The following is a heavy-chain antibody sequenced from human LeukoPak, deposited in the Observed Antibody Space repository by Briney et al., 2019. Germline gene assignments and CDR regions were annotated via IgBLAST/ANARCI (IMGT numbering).Heavy chain of an antibody. J-gene: IGHJ4*02. V-gene: IGHV4-31*03. D-gene: IGHD3-22*01. CDR1: GGSISSGGYY. Sequence: PSETLSLTCTVSGGSISSGGYYWSWIRQHPGKGLEWIGYIYYSGSTYYNPSLKSRVTISVDTSKNQFSLKLSSVTAADTAVYYCARLSAISYDSSDYWGQGTLVTVSS. CDR2: IYYSGST. CDR3: ARLSAISYDSSDY.